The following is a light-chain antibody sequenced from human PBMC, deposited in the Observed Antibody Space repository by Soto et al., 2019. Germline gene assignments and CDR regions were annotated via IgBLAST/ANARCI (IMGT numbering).Light chain of an antibody. J-gene: IGKJ2*01. CDR2: SAS. CDR3: QLYGKSRGYI. V-gene: IGKV3-20*01. CDR1: QGVESTY. Sequence: VLTQSPGTLSFSPGERATLSCRANQGVESTYLAWYQQKPGQSPRILIYSASARASGTPDRFSGSGSGADFTLTISRLEPEDLAVYYCQLYGKSRGYIFGQGTKLQI.